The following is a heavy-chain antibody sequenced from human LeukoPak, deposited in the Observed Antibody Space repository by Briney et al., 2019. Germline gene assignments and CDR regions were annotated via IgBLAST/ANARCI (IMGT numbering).Heavy chain of an antibody. CDR3: ATGVWWELDSVAHPDY. CDR2: FDPEDGET. D-gene: IGHD1-26*01. V-gene: IGHV1-24*01. CDR1: GYTLTELS. Sequence: VASVKVSCKVSGYTLTELSMHWVRQAPGKGLEWMGGFDPEDGETIYAQKFQGRVTMTEDTSTDTAYMELSSLRSEDTAVYYCATGVWWELDSVAHPDYWGQGTLVTVSS. J-gene: IGHJ4*02.